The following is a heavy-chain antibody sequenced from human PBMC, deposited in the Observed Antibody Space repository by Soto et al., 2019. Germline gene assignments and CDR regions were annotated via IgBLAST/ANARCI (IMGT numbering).Heavy chain of an antibody. CDR3: ARASRYSGYRDYFDY. CDR1: GGSISSSSSY. V-gene: IGHV4-39*01. Sequence: SETLSLTCTVSGGSISSSSSYWGWTRQPPGKGLEWVGSIYYLGNTYYNPSLGSRVTISVDTSKNQFSLKLSSVTAADTAVYYCARASRYSGYRDYFDYWGQGTLVTVSS. J-gene: IGHJ4*02. D-gene: IGHD5-12*01. CDR2: IYYLGNT.